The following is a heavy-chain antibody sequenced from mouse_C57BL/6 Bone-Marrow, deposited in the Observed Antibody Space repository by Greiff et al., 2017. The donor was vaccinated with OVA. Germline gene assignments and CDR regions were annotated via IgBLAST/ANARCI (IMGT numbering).Heavy chain of an antibody. V-gene: IGHV2-9-1*01. CDR2: IWTGGGT. CDR3: ARYYYGSSYVYAMDY. CDR1: GFSLTSYA. Sequence: QVQLQQSGPGLVAPSQSLSITCTVSGFSLTSYAISWVRQPPGKGLEWLGVIWTGGGTNYNSALNSRLSISKDNSKSQVFLKMNSLQTDDTARYYCARYYYGSSYVYAMDYWGQGTSVTVSS. J-gene: IGHJ4*01. D-gene: IGHD1-1*01.